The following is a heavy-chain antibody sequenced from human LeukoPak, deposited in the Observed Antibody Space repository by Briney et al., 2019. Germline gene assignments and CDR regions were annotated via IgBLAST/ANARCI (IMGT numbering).Heavy chain of an antibody. CDR1: GGTFSSYA. CDR2: IIPILGIA. V-gene: IGHV1-69*04. J-gene: IGHJ1*01. CDR3: ASWTSYGDYAYFQH. D-gene: IGHD4-17*01. Sequence: SVKVSCKASGGTFSSYAISWVRQAPGQGLEWMGRIIPILGIANYAQKFQGRVTITADKSTSTAYMELSSLRSEDTAVYYCASWTSYGDYAYFQHWGQGTLVTVSS.